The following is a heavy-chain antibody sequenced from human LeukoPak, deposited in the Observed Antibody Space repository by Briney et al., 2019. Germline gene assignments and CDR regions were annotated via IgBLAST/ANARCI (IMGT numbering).Heavy chain of an antibody. CDR1: GFTFDEYD. Sequence: PGGSLRLSCAVSGFTFDEYDMSWVRQTPGKGLEWVSGIDWNGDSTGYADSVKGRFTISRNNAKSSLYLQMISLRAEDTALYYCARRAMIVVATPAVDYWGQGTLVTVSS. D-gene: IGHD3-22*01. CDR2: IDWNGDST. CDR3: ARRAMIVVATPAVDY. V-gene: IGHV3-20*04. J-gene: IGHJ4*02.